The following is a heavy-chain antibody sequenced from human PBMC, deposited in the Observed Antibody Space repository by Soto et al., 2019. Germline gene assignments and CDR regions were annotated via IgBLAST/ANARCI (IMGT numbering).Heavy chain of an antibody. J-gene: IGHJ4*02. Sequence: LSLTCVVSEDSSSRSRAAWNWNRQSPSRGLEWLGRTYYRSKWYNDYAVSVKSRITINPDTSKNQFSLQLNSVTPEDTAVYYCARAFSSYFYDCSGQQASYRMVYYLDYWGQGTLVTVSS. CDR3: ARAFSSYFYDCSGQQASYRMVYYLDY. D-gene: IGHD3-22*01. CDR1: EDSSSRSRAA. CDR2: TYYRSKWYN. V-gene: IGHV6-1*01.